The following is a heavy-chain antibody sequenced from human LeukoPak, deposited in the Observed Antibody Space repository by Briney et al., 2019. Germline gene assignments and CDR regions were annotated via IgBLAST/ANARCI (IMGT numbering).Heavy chain of an antibody. CDR2: ISWNSGSI. CDR3: AKERRYCSGGSCSIFDY. Sequence: GGSLRLSCAASGFTFDDYAMHWVRQAPGKGLEWVSGISWNSGSIGYADSVKGRFTISRDNAKNSLYLQMNSLRAEDTALYYCAKERRYCSGGSCSIFDYWGQGTLVTVSS. V-gene: IGHV3-9*01. CDR1: GFTFDDYA. J-gene: IGHJ4*02. D-gene: IGHD2-15*01.